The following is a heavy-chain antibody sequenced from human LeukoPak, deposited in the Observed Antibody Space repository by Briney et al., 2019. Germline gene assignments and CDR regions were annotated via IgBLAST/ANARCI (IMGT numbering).Heavy chain of an antibody. CDR1: GFTVSSNY. CDR3: ARALVYSLTFDY. Sequence: GGSLRLSCAASGFTVSSNYMSWVRQAPGKGLEWVSVIYSGGSTYYADSVKGRFTISRDNSKNTLYLQMNSLRAEDTAVYYCARALVYSLTFDYWGQGTLVTVSS. V-gene: IGHV3-66*01. D-gene: IGHD5-18*01. CDR2: IYSGGST. J-gene: IGHJ4*02.